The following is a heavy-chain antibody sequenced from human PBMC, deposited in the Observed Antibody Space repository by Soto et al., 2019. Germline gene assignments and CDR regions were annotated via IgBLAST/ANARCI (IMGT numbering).Heavy chain of an antibody. CDR2: MNAKSGDT. Sequence: SVKVSCKSSGYTFSDFDINWLRQAAGQGPEWMGWMNAKSGDTFSAQRLQGKFNMTWDTSLSTAYMEVGSLTSDDAAIYYCARGNPFNYAGFDVWGQGTTVTV. V-gene: IGHV1-8*01. D-gene: IGHD3-16*01. CDR3: ARGNPFNYAGFDV. J-gene: IGHJ6*02. CDR1: GYTFSDFD.